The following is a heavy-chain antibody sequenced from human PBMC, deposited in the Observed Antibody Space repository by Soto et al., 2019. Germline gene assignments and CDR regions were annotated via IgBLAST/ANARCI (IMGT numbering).Heavy chain of an antibody. CDR1: GGTFSSYA. J-gene: IGHJ6*02. CDR2: IIPIFGTA. D-gene: IGHD2-15*01. V-gene: IGHV1-69*01. Sequence: QVQLVQSGAEVKKPGSSVKVSCMAYGGTFSSYAISWVRQAPGQGLEWMRGIIPIFGTANYAQKFQGRVTITADESTSTAYMELSSLRSEDTAVNYCARDSIGRTPHPAGYYGMDVWGQGTTVTVSS. CDR3: ARDSIGRTPHPAGYYGMDV.